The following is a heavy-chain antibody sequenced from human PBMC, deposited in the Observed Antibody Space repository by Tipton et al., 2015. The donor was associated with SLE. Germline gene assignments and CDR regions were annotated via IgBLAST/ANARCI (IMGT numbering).Heavy chain of an antibody. CDR3: VRGEADVFHI. CDR1: GDSINSGDYS. CDR2: ILRSGNA. J-gene: IGHJ3*02. V-gene: IGHV4-30-2*01. Sequence: TLSLTCAVSGDSINSGDYSWSWIRQPPGKGLEWIGYILRSGNAYYNPPLNSRVTISLDMSRNQFSLRLKSVTAADTALYYCVRGEADVFHIWGQGTVVSVSS.